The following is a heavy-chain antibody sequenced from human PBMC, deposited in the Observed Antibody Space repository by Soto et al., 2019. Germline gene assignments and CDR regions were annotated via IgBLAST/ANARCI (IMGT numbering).Heavy chain of an antibody. V-gene: IGHV1-18*01. CDR1: GYTFKNYG. CDR3: ARPFYGDHGIVEY. Sequence: QIQLVQSGAEVKNPGASVKVSCKASGYTFKNYGVIWVRQAPGRGLEWVGWISGYNGNTKYEKKFQGRVTLTTETSTSTAYMELRRLRSDDTAVYYCARPFYGDHGIVEYWGQGTLVTVSS. D-gene: IGHD4-17*01. CDR2: ISGYNGNT. J-gene: IGHJ4*02.